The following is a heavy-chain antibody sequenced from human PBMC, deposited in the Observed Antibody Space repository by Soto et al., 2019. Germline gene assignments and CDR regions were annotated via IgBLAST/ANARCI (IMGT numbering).Heavy chain of an antibody. CDR1: GGSISSSSYY. D-gene: IGHD1-7*01. V-gene: IGHV4-39*01. CDR3: ARHVITRTTSGTLDY. CDR2: IYYSGST. Sequence: ETLSLTCTGSGGSISSSSYYWGWIRQPPGKGLEWIGSIYYSGSTYYNPSLKSRVTISVDTSKNQFSLKLSSVTAADTAVYYCARHVITRTTSGTLDYWGQGTLLTVST. J-gene: IGHJ4*02.